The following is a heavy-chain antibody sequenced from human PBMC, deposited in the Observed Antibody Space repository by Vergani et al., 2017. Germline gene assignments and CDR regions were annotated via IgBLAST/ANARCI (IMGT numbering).Heavy chain of an antibody. CDR2: INHSGST. J-gene: IGHJ5*02. Sequence: QVQLQQWGAGLLKPSETLSLTCAVYGGSFSGYYWSWIRQPPGKGLEWIGEINHSGSTNYNPSLKSRVTISVDTSKNQFSLKLSSVTAADTDVYYCARGRLRGSSTSCRFTVQRTCVTHNNXFDPWGQGTLVTVSS. V-gene: IGHV4-34*01. D-gene: IGHD2-2*01. CDR1: GGSFSGYY. CDR3: ARGRLRGSSTSCRFTVQRTCVTHNNXFDP.